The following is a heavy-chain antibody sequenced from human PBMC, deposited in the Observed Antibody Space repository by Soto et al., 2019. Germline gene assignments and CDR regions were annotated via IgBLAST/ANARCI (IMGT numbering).Heavy chain of an antibody. D-gene: IGHD6-13*01. V-gene: IGHV3-48*01. CDR3: ARDVGYSSTWSYYFDY. CDR2: ISSSSSTI. Sequence: GGSLRLSCAASGFTFSSYSMNWVRQAPGKGLEWVSYISSSSSTIYYADSVKGRFTISRDNAKNSLYLQMNSLRAEDTVVYYCARDVGYSSTWSYYFDYWGQGTLVTVSS. CDR1: GFTFSSYS. J-gene: IGHJ4*02.